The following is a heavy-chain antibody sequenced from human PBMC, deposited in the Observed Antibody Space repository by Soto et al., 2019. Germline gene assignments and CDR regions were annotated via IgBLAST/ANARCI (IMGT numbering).Heavy chain of an antibody. Sequence: ETLSLTCSVYGASFSGYYWSGIRQPPGKGLEWIGEINHSGSTNYNPSLKSRVTISVDTSKNQFSLKLSSVTAADTAVYYCARDRFGSGSHYYYYYGMDVWGQGTTVTVYS. CDR3: ARDRFGSGSHYYYYYGMDV. V-gene: IGHV4-34*01. CDR2: INHSGST. CDR1: GASFSGYY. D-gene: IGHD3-10*01. J-gene: IGHJ6*02.